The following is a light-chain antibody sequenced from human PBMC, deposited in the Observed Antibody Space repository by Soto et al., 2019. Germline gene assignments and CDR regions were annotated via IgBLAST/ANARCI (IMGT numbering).Light chain of an antibody. CDR1: QSISSW. Sequence: DIQMTHSPSTLSASLGDRFTITCRASQSISSWLAWYQQKPGKAPKLLIYDVSSLESGVPSRFSGSGSGTEFTLTISSLQPDDVATYYCQQYNTFWTFGQGTKVDIK. V-gene: IGKV1-5*01. J-gene: IGKJ1*01. CDR2: DVS. CDR3: QQYNTFWT.